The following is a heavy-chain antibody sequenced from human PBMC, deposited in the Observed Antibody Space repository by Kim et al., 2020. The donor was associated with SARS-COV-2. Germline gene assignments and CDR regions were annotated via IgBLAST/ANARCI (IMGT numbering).Heavy chain of an antibody. Sequence: GGSLRLSCAASGFTFSSYAMSWVRQAPGKGLEWVSAISGSGGSTYYADSVKGRFTISRDNSKNTLYLQMNSLRAEDTAVYYCAKWRYCSSTSCYLGPYYYYYGMDVWGQGTTVTVSS. CDR1: GFTFSSYA. D-gene: IGHD2-2*01. CDR3: AKWRYCSSTSCYLGPYYYYYGMDV. CDR2: ISGSGGST. J-gene: IGHJ6*02. V-gene: IGHV3-23*01.